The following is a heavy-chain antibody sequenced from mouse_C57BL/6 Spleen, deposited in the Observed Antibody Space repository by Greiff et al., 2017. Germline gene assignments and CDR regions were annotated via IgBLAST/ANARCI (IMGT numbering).Heavy chain of an antibody. V-gene: IGHV1-15*01. CDR2: IDPETGGT. CDR1: GYTFTDYE. Sequence: VKLQQSGAELVRPGASVTLSCKASGYTFTDYEMHWVKQTPVHGLEWIGAIDPETGGTAYNQKFKGKAILTADKSSSTAYMELRSLTSEDSAVYYCTRTGEFAYWGQGTLVTVSA. CDR3: TRTGEFAY. J-gene: IGHJ3*01.